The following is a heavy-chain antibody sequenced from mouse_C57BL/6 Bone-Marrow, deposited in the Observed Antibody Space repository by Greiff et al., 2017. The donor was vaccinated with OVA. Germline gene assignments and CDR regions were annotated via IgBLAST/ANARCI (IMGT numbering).Heavy chain of an antibody. Sequence: VQLQQSGPELVKPGASVKISCKASGYTFTDYYMNWVKQSHGKSLEWIGDINPNNGGTSYNQKFKGKATLTVDQSSSTAYMELRSLTSEDSAVYYCARSTYDYPYYFDYWGQGTTLTVSS. V-gene: IGHV1-26*01. CDR2: INPNNGGT. CDR1: GYTFTDYY. J-gene: IGHJ2*01. D-gene: IGHD2-4*01. CDR3: ARSTYDYPYYFDY.